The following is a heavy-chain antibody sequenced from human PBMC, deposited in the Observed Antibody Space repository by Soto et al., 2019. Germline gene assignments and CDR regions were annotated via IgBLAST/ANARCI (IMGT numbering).Heavy chain of an antibody. D-gene: IGHD1-26*01. V-gene: IGHV3-48*02. CDR1: GFIFSSYS. J-gene: IGHJ4*02. CDR2: IRSDPNHI. Sequence: EVQLVESGGGLVQPGGSLRLSCAASGFIFSSYSMNWVRQAPGKGLEWLSYIRSDPNHIGYADSVRCRFTISSDIAKNSLYLQMNSLRDEDTAVYYCARDLSYAFDYWGKGALVTVSS. CDR3: ARDLSYAFDY.